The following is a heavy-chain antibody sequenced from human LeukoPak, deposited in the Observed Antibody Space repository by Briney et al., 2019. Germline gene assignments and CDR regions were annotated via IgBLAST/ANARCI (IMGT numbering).Heavy chain of an antibody. J-gene: IGHJ4*02. V-gene: IGHV3-7*01. CDR2: IRQDGGTM. CDR3: ASSMGDRGSY. CDR1: GFTFSSYW. D-gene: IGHD3-16*01. Sequence: GGSLRLSCAASGFTFSSYWMSWARQAPGKGLEWVANIRQDGGTMSYVDSVRGRFTISRDNAKNSLYLQMSSLRAEDTAVYYCASSMGDRGSYWGQGTLVTVSS.